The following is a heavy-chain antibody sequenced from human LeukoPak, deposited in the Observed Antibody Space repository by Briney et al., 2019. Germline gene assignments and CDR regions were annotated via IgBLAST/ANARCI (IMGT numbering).Heavy chain of an antibody. Sequence: SETLSLTCAVSGGSISSGGYSWSWIRQPPGKGLEWIGYIYHSGSTYYNPSLKSRVTISVDRSKNQFSLKLSSVTAADTAVYYCARRNIWFGELSYDYWGQGTPVTVSS. J-gene: IGHJ4*02. CDR1: GGSISSGGYS. V-gene: IGHV4-30-2*01. CDR3: ARRNIWFGELSYDY. D-gene: IGHD3-10*01. CDR2: IYHSGST.